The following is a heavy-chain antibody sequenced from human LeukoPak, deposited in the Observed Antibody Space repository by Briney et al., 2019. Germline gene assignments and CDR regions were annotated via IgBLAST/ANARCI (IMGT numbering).Heavy chain of an antibody. Sequence: ASVKVSCKASGGTFSSYAISLVRQAPGQGLEWMGGIIPIFGTANYAQKFQGRVTITADESTSTAYMELSSLRSEDTAVYYCAREGTGIAARPNDVDYWGRGTLVTVSS. J-gene: IGHJ4*02. D-gene: IGHD6-6*01. CDR1: GGTFSSYA. CDR3: AREGTGIAARPNDVDY. V-gene: IGHV1-69*13. CDR2: IIPIFGTA.